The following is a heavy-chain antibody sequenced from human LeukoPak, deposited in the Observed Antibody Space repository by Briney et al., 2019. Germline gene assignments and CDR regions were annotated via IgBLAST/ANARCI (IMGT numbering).Heavy chain of an antibody. CDR2: ISSSSSTI. CDR1: GFTFSSYS. D-gene: IGHD1/OR15-1a*01. CDR3: ARGGSPAGLSGPNQGRVEKGGDY. V-gene: IGHV3-48*04. Sequence: PGRSLRLSCAASGFTFSSYSMNWVRQAPGKGLEWVSYISSSSSTIYYADSVKGRFTISRDNAKNSLYLQMNSLRAEDTAVYYCARGGSPAGLSGPNQGRVEKGGDYWGQGTLVTVSS. J-gene: IGHJ4*02.